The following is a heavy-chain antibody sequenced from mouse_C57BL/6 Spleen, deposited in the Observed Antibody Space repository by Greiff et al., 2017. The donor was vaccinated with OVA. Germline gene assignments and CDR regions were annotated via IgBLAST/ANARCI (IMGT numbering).Heavy chain of an antibody. D-gene: IGHD2-4*01. CDR1: GYTFTSYW. CDR2: IDPSDSYT. V-gene: IGHV1-50*01. CDR3: ARKGEFDDYDREYYYAMDY. Sequence: QVQLQQSGAELVKPGASVKLSCKASGYTFTSYWMQWVKQRPGQGLEWIGEIDPSDSYTNYNQKFKGKATLTVDTSSSTAYMQLSSLTSEDSAVYYCARKGEFDDYDREYYYAMDYWGQGTSVTVSS. J-gene: IGHJ4*01.